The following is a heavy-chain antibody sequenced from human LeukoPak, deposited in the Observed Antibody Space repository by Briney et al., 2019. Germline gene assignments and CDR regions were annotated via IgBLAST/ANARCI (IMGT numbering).Heavy chain of an antibody. CDR2: INTNNGHT. Sequence: ASVKVSCKASGYTFTGYYMHWVRQAPGQRLEWMGLINTNNGHTKYSQKFQGRVTITRDTSASTAYMGLSSLRSEDTAVYYCARGNYYYDRSGYYPVPDYWGQGTLVTVSS. CDR3: ARGNYYYDRSGYYPVPDY. D-gene: IGHD3-22*01. J-gene: IGHJ4*02. V-gene: IGHV1-3*04. CDR1: GYTFTGYY.